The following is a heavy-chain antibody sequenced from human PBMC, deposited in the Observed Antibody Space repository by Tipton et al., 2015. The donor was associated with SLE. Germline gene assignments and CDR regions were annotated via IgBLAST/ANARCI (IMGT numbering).Heavy chain of an antibody. CDR1: GFTFSDSG. V-gene: IGHV3-30*02. J-gene: IGHJ4*02. Sequence: SLRLSCESSGFTFSDSGMHWVRPGPGKGLEWVAFIRSGENDKKYADSVKGRFTISRDTAKDTLYLQMNSLKVEDTAVYYCAKDNPVLEYWGQGTLVTVSS. CDR3: AKDNPVLEY. D-gene: IGHD6-6*01. CDR2: IRSGENDK.